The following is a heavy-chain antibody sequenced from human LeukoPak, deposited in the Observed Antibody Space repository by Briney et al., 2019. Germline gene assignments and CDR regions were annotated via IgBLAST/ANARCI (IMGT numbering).Heavy chain of an antibody. V-gene: IGHV4-59*01. CDR1: GASISSSS. Sequence: SETLSLTCTVSGASISSSSWSWIRQPPGKGLEWIGYIHYSGNTNYNPSLKSRVTISVDTSKNQFSLKLSSVTAADTAVYYCARAGAPYGSGNYYNSDVWGQGTTVTVSS. CDR2: IHYSGNT. J-gene: IGHJ6*02. D-gene: IGHD3-10*01. CDR3: ARAGAPYGSGNYYNSDV.